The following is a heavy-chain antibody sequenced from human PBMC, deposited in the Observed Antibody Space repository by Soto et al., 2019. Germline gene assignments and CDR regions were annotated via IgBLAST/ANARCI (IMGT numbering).Heavy chain of an antibody. CDR3: ARGVGKGCSHDN. D-gene: IGHD1-26*01. V-gene: IGHV3-66*01. J-gene: IGHJ4*02. Sequence: TYYADSVKGRFTFSRDNSKNTLFLQMNSLSAEDTAIYYCARGVGKGCSHDNWGQGPLVSVSS. CDR2: T.